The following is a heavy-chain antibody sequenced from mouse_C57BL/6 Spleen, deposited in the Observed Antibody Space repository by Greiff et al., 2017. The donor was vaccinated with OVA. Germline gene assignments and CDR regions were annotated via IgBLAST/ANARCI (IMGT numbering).Heavy chain of an antibody. D-gene: IGHD2-5*01. CDR2: IYPSDSET. Sequence: VQLQQPGAELVRPGSSVKLSCKASGYTFTSYWMDWVKQRPGQGLEWIGNIYPSDSETHYNQKFKDKATLTVDKSSSTAYMQRSSLTSEDSAVYYCAVYYSNYEGFAYWGQGALVTFSA. V-gene: IGHV1-61*01. J-gene: IGHJ3*01. CDR1: GYTFTSYW. CDR3: AVYYSNYEGFAY.